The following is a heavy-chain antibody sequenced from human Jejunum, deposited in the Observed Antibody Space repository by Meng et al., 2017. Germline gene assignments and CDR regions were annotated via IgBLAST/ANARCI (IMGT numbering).Heavy chain of an antibody. Sequence: VQLQHPGPGRVKPSQTLSLTCSVSCGSIRSGFYYWTWVRQYPGKGLEWIGYIYSSGTTNYNPSLNSRATMSLDTSENQFSLNLSAVTAADTAVYYCARDAGKPVGLDLWGRGTLVTVSS. CDR1: CGSIRSGFYY. V-gene: IGHV4-31*03. CDR3: ARDAGKPVGLDL. J-gene: IGHJ2*01. CDR2: IYSSGTT. D-gene: IGHD6-13*01.